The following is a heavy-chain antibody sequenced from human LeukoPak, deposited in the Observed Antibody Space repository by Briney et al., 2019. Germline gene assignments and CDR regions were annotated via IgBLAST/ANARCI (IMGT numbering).Heavy chain of an antibody. V-gene: IGHV4-59*11. Sequence: SVTLSLTCTVSGGSITGHYWSWIRQPPGKGLEWIGYIHYTGSTNYNPSLNSRITMSVDTPNNQFSLRLTSVTATDTAVYYCARLHALGAEEFDPWGQGALVTVSS. CDR2: IHYTGST. CDR3: ARLHALGAEEFDP. J-gene: IGHJ5*02. CDR1: GGSITGHY. D-gene: IGHD3-16*01.